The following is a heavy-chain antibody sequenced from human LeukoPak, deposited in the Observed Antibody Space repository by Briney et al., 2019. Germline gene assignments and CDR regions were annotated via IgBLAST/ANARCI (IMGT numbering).Heavy chain of an antibody. J-gene: IGHJ4*02. Sequence: ASVKVSCKASGYTFTSYGISWVRQAPGQGLEWMGWISAYNGNTNYAQKLQGRVTMTRDTSTSTVYMELSSLRSEDTAVYYCARVIGASQHNILDYWGQGTLVTVSS. D-gene: IGHD6-13*01. CDR3: ARVIGASQHNILDY. CDR1: GYTFTSYG. CDR2: ISAYNGNT. V-gene: IGHV1-18*01.